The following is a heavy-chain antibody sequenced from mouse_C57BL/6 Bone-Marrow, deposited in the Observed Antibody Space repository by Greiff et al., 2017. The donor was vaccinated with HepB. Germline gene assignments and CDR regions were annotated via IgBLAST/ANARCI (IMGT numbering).Heavy chain of an antibody. CDR1: GFNIKNTY. V-gene: IGHV14-3*01. CDR2: IDPANGNT. CDR3: AHYYYGSSRYYYAMDY. J-gene: IGHJ4*01. Sequence: EVQLQQSVAELVRPGASVKLSCTASGFNIKNTYMHWVKQRPEQGLEWIGRIDPANGNTKYAPKFQGKATITADTSSNTAYLQLSSLTSEDTAIYYCAHYYYGSSRYYYAMDYWCQGTSVTVSS. D-gene: IGHD1-1*01.